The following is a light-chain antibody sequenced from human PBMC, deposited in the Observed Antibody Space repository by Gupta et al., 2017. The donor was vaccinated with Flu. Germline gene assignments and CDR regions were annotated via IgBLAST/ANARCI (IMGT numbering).Light chain of an antibody. Sequence: SYVLTPPPSVSVAPGQTARITCGGNNIGSKSVHWYQQKPGQAPVLVVYDDSDRPSGSPERFSGSNSGNTATLTISRVEAGDEADYYCQVWDSSSDHHVVFGGGTKLTVL. CDR2: DDS. J-gene: IGLJ2*01. CDR1: NIGSKS. CDR3: QVWDSSSDHHVV. V-gene: IGLV3-21*02.